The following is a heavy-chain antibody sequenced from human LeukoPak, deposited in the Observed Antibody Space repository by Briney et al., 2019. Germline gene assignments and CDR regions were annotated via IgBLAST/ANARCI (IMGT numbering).Heavy chain of an antibody. Sequence: PGGSLGLSCAASGFTFSSYAMRWVRQAPGKGLEWVSGISGSGDSTYYADSVKGRFTISRDNSKNTLYLQMNSLRAEDTAVYFCARRSGVAVAGAFDYWGQGTLVTVSS. CDR1: GFTFSSYA. J-gene: IGHJ4*02. D-gene: IGHD6-19*01. CDR3: ARRSGVAVAGAFDY. V-gene: IGHV3-23*01. CDR2: ISGSGDST.